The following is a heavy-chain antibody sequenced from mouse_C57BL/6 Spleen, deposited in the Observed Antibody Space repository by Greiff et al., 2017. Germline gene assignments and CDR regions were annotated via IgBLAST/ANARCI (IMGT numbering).Heavy chain of an antibody. CDR3: ARFTTVVARDFDY. D-gene: IGHD1-1*01. CDR2: INPSNGGT. J-gene: IGHJ2*01. CDR1: GYTFTSYW. V-gene: IGHV1-53*01. Sequence: QVQLQQPGTELVKPGASVKLSCKASGYTFTSYWMHWVKQRPGQGLEWIGNINPSNGGTNYNEKFKSKATLTVDNSSSTAYMQLSSLTSEDSAVYYCARFTTVVARDFDYWGQGTTLTVSS.